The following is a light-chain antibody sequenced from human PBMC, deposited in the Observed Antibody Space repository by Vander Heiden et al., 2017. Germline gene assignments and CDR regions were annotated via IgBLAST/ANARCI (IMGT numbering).Light chain of an antibody. CDR3: QQSYSTPQT. V-gene: IGKV1-39*01. CDR1: QSISSY. CDR2: AAS. Sequence: DIQMTQSPSSLSASVGDRVTITCRASQSISSYLNWYQQKPGKAPKLLIYAASRLQSEVPSRFSGSASGTDFTLTINMLQPENFATYYCQQSYSTPQTFGQGTKLEIK. J-gene: IGKJ2*01.